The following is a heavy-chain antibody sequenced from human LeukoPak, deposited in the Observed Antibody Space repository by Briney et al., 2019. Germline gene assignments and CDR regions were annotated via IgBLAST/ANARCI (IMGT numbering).Heavy chain of an antibody. Sequence: QPGGSLRLSCAASGFTFSSYAMSWVRQAPGKGLEWVSAISGSGGSTYYADSVKGRFTISRDNSKNTLYLQMNSLRAEDTAVYYCAKDEDIVVVPAAISYLDYWGQGTLVTVSS. D-gene: IGHD2-2*01. CDR1: GFTFSSYA. J-gene: IGHJ4*02. CDR3: AKDEDIVVVPAAISYLDY. V-gene: IGHV3-23*01. CDR2: ISGSGGST.